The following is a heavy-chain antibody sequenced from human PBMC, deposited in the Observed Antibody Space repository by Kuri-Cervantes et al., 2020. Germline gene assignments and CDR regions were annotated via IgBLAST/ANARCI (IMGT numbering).Heavy chain of an antibody. CDR2: IYPGDYDT. Sequence: GESLKISCKGSGYIFTRYWIGWVRQMPGKGLEWMGIIYPGDYDTRYSPSFQGQVTISADKSISTAYLQWSSLKASDTAMYYCARGAFDDGSGYGYWGQGTLVTVSS. CDR3: ARGAFDDGSGYGY. V-gene: IGHV5-51*01. CDR1: GYIFTRYW. D-gene: IGHD3-22*01. J-gene: IGHJ4*02.